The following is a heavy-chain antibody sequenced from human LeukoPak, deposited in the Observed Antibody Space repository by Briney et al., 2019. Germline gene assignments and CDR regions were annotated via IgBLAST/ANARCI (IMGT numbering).Heavy chain of an antibody. CDR1: GYTFTSYY. J-gene: IGHJ3*02. V-gene: IGHV1-2*02. D-gene: IGHD3-10*01. CDR2: INPNSGGT. Sequence: GASVKVSCKASGYTFTSYYMHWVRQAPGQGLEWMGWINPNSGGTNYAQKFRGRVTMTRDTSISTAYMELSRLRSDDTAVYYCARAPVSGAFDIWGQGTMVTVSS. CDR3: ARAPVSGAFDI.